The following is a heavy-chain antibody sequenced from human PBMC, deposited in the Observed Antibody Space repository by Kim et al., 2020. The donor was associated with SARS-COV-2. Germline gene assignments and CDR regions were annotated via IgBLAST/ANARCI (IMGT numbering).Heavy chain of an antibody. CDR2: ISYDGSNK. V-gene: IGHV3-30*18. Sequence: GGSLRLSCAASGFTFSSYGMHWVRQAPGKGLEWVAVISYDGSNKYYADSVKGRFTISRDNSKNTLYLQMNSLRAEDPAVYYCAKEGPYYYGSGSYYLRWIDLDYWGQGTLVTVSS. D-gene: IGHD3-10*01. CDR1: GFTFSSYG. CDR3: AKEGPYYYGSGSYYLRWIDLDY. J-gene: IGHJ4*02.